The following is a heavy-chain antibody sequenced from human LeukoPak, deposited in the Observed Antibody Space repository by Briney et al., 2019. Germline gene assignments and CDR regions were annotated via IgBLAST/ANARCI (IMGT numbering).Heavy chain of an antibody. CDR3: AREARWVDY. Sequence: GGSLRHSCAASGFTFSSYAMHWVRQAPGKGLEWVAVISYDGSNKYYADSVKGRFTISRDNSKNALYLQMNNLRVEDTAVYYCAREARWVDYWGQGTLVTVSS. V-gene: IGHV3-30-3*01. D-gene: IGHD3-16*01. CDR1: GFTFSSYA. J-gene: IGHJ4*02. CDR2: ISYDGSNK.